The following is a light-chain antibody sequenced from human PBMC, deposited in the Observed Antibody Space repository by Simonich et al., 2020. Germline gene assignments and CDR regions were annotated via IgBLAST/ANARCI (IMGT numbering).Light chain of an antibody. CDR1: QYISNY. CDR3: QQYDNLPYT. CDR2: DAT. J-gene: IGKJ2*01. Sequence: DIQMTPSPSSLSASVGDRVTITCQASQYISNYLNWYQQKPGKSPKLLTYDATNLETGVPSSFSGSGSGTDFTFTISSLQPEDIATYYCQQYDNLPYTFGQGTKLEIK. V-gene: IGKV1-33*01.